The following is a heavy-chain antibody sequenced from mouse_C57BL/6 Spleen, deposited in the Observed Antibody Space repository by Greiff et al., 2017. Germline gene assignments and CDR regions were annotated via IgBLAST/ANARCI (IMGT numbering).Heavy chain of an antibody. CDR3: TRGYGTYYWYFDV. CDR2: ISSGGDYI. V-gene: IGHV5-9-1*02. Sequence: EVKLVESGEGLVKPGGSLKLSCAASGFTFSSYAMSWVRQTPEKRLEWVAYISSGGDYIYYADTVKGRFTISRDNARNTLYLQMSSLKSEDTAMYYCTRGYGTYYWYFDVWGTGTTVTVSS. CDR1: GFTFSSYA. J-gene: IGHJ1*03. D-gene: IGHD1-1*01.